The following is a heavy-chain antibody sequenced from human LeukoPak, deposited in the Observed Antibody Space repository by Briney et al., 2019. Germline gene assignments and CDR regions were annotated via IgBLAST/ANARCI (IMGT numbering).Heavy chain of an antibody. D-gene: IGHD1-26*01. J-gene: IGHJ3*02. CDR2: IYNSGST. V-gene: IGHV4-59*01. Sequence: PSETLSLTCTLSGGSISNYYWSWIRQPPGKGLEWIGYIYNSGSTDYNPSLKSRVTISVDMSKNQFSLKLSSVTAADTAVYYCARDYSGTYHDAFDIWGQGTMVTVSS. CDR3: ARDYSGTYHDAFDI. CDR1: GGSISNYY.